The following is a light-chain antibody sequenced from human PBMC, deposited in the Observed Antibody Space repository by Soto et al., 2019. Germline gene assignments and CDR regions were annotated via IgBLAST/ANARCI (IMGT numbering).Light chain of an antibody. V-gene: IGKV1-5*03. Sequence: DLQMTQSPSNLSASVGDRFTSTCRSSQSISSWVAWYQQKPPKAPKLXXYKASSLDSGVPSRFSGSGSATEFTPTISSLQPDDFAIYYCQQYNGYSSITFGQGTRLEIK. J-gene: IGKJ5*01. CDR2: KAS. CDR1: QSISSW. CDR3: QQYNGYSSIT.